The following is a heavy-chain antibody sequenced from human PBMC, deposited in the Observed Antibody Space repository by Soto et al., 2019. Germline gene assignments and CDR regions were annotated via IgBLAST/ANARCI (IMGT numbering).Heavy chain of an antibody. D-gene: IGHD6-6*01. CDR2: IYDSEST. V-gene: IGHV4-31*03. CDR1: GESISSGGYY. Sequence: QVQLQESGPGLVKASQTLSLICNVSGESISSGGYYWSWIRHHPGKGLEWIGYIYDSESTYYNPSLKSRVTFSMDTSKNHFAMKLRSETAADTAFYYCARASSSSSAAYLWGLGILVTVSS. J-gene: IGHJ5*02. CDR3: ARASSSSSAAYL.